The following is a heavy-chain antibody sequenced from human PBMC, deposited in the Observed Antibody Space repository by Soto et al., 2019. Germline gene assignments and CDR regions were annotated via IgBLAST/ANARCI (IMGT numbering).Heavy chain of an antibody. D-gene: IGHD6-13*01. CDR3: AKDRDSSSSWYYFDY. CDR1: GFTFSSYA. Sequence: GGSLRLSCAASGFTFSSYAMSWVRQAPGKGLEWVSAISGSGGSTYYADSVKGRFTISRDNSKNTLYLQMNSLRAEDTAVYYCAKDRDSSSSWYYFDYWGQGTLVTVSS. J-gene: IGHJ4*02. CDR2: ISGSGGST. V-gene: IGHV3-23*01.